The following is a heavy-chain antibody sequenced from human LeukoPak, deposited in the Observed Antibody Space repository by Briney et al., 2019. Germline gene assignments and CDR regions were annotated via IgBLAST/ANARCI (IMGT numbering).Heavy chain of an antibody. CDR2: IYYSGST. V-gene: IGHV4-59*01. D-gene: IGHD6-13*01. Sequence: SETLSLTCTVSGGSISSYYWSWIRQPPVKGLEWIGYIYYSGSTNYNPSLKSRVTISVDTSKNQFSLKLSSVTAADTAVYYCARDLRKKIAAAGTSYYYYYGMDVWGQGTTVTVSS. J-gene: IGHJ6*02. CDR3: ARDLRKKIAAAGTSYYYYYGMDV. CDR1: GGSISSYY.